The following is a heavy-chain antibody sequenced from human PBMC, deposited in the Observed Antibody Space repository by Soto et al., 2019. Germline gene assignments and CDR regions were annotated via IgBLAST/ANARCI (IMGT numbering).Heavy chain of an antibody. CDR2: ISYDGSNK. V-gene: IGHV3-30-3*01. J-gene: IGHJ6*02. D-gene: IGHD4-4*01. CDR1: GFTFSSYA. CDR3: ARETEDYSNYDYDYYYYYSMDV. Sequence: QVQLVESGGGVVQPGRSLRLSCAASGFTFSSYAMHWVRQAPGKGLEWVAVISYDGSNKYYADSVKGRFTISRDNSKNTLYLQMNSLRAEDTAVYYCARETEDYSNYDYDYYYYYSMDVWGQGTTVTVSS.